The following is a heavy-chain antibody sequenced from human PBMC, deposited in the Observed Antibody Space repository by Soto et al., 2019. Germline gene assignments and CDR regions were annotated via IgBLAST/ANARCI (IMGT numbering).Heavy chain of an antibody. D-gene: IGHD2-21*02. V-gene: IGHV1-3*01. CDR2: INAGNGNT. CDR1: GYTFTSYA. J-gene: IGHJ3*02. CDR3: ARFETAVRDAFDI. Sequence: QVQLVQSGAEVKKPGASVKVSCKASGYTFTSYAMHWVRQAPGQRLEWMGWINAGNGNTKYSQKFRGRVTITRDTSASTAYMELSSLRSEDTAVYYCARFETAVRDAFDIWGQGTMVTVSS.